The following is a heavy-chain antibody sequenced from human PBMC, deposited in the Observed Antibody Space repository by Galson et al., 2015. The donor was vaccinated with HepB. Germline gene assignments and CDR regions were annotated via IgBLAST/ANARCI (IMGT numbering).Heavy chain of an antibody. CDR3: AYRSPQSANWNSNCFDY. J-gene: IGHJ4*01. D-gene: IGHD1-7*01. Sequence: PALVKPTQTLTLTCSFSGFSLTTRPVGVGWLRQPPGRALEWLAVIYWDDDKRYSPSLRNRLTITKDTSKNQVVLTMTNMDPADTASYYCAYRSPQSANWNSNCFDYWGQGTLVTVSS. CDR2: IYWDDDK. V-gene: IGHV2-5*02. CDR1: GFSLTTRPVG.